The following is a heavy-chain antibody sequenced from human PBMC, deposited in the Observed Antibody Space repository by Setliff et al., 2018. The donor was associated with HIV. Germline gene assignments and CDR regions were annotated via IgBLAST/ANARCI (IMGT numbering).Heavy chain of an antibody. V-gene: IGHV1-69*05. D-gene: IGHD1-26*01. CDR1: GGTFSSHA. Sequence: AASVKVSCKASGGTFSSHAISWVRQAPGQGLEWMGGIIPIFGTANYAQKFQGRVTITTDESTSTAYMELSSLRSEDTAVYYCASAIVGLGYNFFSVDVWGKGTTVTVSS. CDR2: IIPIFGTA. CDR3: ASAIVGLGYNFFSVDV. J-gene: IGHJ6*04.